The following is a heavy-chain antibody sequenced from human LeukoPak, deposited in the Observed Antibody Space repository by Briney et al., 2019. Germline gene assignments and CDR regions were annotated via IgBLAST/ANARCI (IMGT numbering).Heavy chain of an antibody. CDR2: MNPNSGNT. Sequence: ASVKVSCKASGYTFTSYDINWVRQATGQGLEWMGWMNPNSGNTGYAQKFQGRVTITRNTSISTAYMELSSLRSEGTAVYYCAREASTARGYYYYMDVWGKGTTVTVSS. CDR3: AREASTARGYYYYMDV. J-gene: IGHJ6*03. CDR1: GYTFTSYD. D-gene: IGHD5-18*01. V-gene: IGHV1-8*03.